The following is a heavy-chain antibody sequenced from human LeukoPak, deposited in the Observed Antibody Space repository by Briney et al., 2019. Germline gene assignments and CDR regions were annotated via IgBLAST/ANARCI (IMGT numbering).Heavy chain of an antibody. V-gene: IGHV3-9*01. CDR3: AKTIDSYGPRGSDY. J-gene: IGHJ4*02. CDR2: ISWNSGSI. D-gene: IGHD5-18*01. CDR1: GFTFDDYA. Sequence: PGRSLRLSCAASGFTFDDYAMHWVRQAPGKGLEWVSGISWNSGSIGYADSVKGRFTISRDNAKNSLYLQMNSLRAEDTALYYCAKTIDSYGPRGSDYWGQGTLVTVSS.